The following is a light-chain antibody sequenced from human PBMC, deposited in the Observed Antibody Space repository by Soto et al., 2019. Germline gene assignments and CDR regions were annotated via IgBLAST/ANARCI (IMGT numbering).Light chain of an antibody. CDR2: GDS. Sequence: QSALTQPPSVSGAPGQRVTISCTGSSSNIGAGYDVNWYQQLPETAPKLLIFGDSNRPSGVPDRFSGSKSGTSASLVITGLQADDDADHYPQSNDNALSGSGVFGTGTKATV. CDR1: SSNIGAGYD. J-gene: IGLJ1*01. CDR3: QSNDNALSGSGV. V-gene: IGLV1-40*01.